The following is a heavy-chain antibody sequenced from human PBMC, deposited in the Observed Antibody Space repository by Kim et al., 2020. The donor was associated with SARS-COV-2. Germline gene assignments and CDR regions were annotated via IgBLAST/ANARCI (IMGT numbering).Heavy chain of an antibody. CDR3: ARGVRSIVVVVAVHFDY. CDR2: ISSGGTSI. D-gene: IGHD2-15*01. Sequence: GGSLRLSCAASEFTFSHYEMNWFRQAPGKGLEWISYISSGGTSIYYADSVKGRFTISRDNAKNSLYLQMNSLRAEDTAVYYCARGVRSIVVVVAVHFDYWGQGTLVTVSS. J-gene: IGHJ4*02. CDR1: EFTFSHYE. V-gene: IGHV3-48*03.